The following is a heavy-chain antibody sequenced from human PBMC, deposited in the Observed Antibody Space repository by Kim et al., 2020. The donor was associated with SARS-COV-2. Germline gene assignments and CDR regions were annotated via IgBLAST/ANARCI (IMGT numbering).Heavy chain of an antibody. CDR2: GGYKP. J-gene: IGHJ6*02. V-gene: IGHV3-23*01. Sequence: GGYKPSCADSGKGRFTIARDNSKNTLYLQMNSLRAEDTALYYCAKGEKPDVWGQGTTVTVSS. CDR3: AKGEKPDV.